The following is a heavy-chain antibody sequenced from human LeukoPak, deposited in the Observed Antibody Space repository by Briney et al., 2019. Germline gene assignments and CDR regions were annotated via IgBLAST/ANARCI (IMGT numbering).Heavy chain of an antibody. V-gene: IGHV3-7*01. CDR3: AKFSGSSGYYEDFDY. CDR1: GFTFSRYW. CDR2: IKEDGSEK. Sequence: GGSLRLSCAASGFTFSRYWMSWVRQAPGKGPEWVANIKEDGSEKYYVDSVKGRFTISRDNAKNSLYLQMNSLRAEDTAIYYCAKFSGSSGYYEDFDYWGQGTLVTVSS. J-gene: IGHJ4*02. D-gene: IGHD3-22*01.